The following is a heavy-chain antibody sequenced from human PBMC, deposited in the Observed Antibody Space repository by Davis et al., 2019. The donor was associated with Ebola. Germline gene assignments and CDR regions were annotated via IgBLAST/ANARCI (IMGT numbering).Heavy chain of an antibody. J-gene: IGHJ6*02. D-gene: IGHD4-17*01. V-gene: IGHV3-23*01. CDR2: ISGSGGST. CDR1: GFTFRSYA. Sequence: GESLKISCAASGFTFRSYAMSWVRQAPTKGLEWVSAISGSGGSTYYADSVKGRFTISRDNSKNTLYLQMNNLRAEDTAVYYCARDLEPFGDYYYYYGMDVWGQGTTVAVSS. CDR3: ARDLEPFGDYYYYYGMDV.